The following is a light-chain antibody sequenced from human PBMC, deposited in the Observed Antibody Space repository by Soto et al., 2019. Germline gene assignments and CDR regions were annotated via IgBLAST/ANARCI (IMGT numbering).Light chain of an antibody. Sequence: EIVLTQSPVTLSLSPGEKATLSCKASQSVSGFLAWYQHKTGQAPRLLIYDASNRASGIPARFSGSGSGTDFTLTISSLEPEDFAVYYCQQRAGWPLTFGGGTKVDIK. V-gene: IGKV3-11*01. CDR1: QSVSGF. CDR2: DAS. CDR3: QQRAGWPLT. J-gene: IGKJ4*01.